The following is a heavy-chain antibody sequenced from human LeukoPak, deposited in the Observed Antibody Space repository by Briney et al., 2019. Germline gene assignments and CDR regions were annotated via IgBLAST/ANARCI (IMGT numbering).Heavy chain of an antibody. D-gene: IGHD6-13*01. Sequence: ASVKVSCKASGYTFTSYAMHWVRQPPGQRLEWMGWINAGNGNTKYSQKFQGRVTITRDTSASTAYMELSSLRSEDTAVYYCALIAAAGTDLLDYWGQGTLVTVSS. CDR3: ALIAAAGTDLLDY. CDR1: GYTFTSYA. V-gene: IGHV1-3*01. CDR2: INAGNGNT. J-gene: IGHJ4*02.